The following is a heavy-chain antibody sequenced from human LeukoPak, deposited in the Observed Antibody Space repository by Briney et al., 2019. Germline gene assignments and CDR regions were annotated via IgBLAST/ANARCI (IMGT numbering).Heavy chain of an antibody. V-gene: IGHV1-18*01. J-gene: IGHJ4*02. D-gene: IGHD3-22*01. CDR3: ASGYYSDGSGYSPAAY. CDR1: GYTFSIYG. Sequence: GASVKVSCKASGYTFSIYGITWVRQAPGQGLEWMGWISPYNGKTKFAQKFQGIVTMTTETSTSTAYMELRRLRSDDTAVYYCASGYYSDGSGYSPAAYWGQGTRVTVPS. CDR2: ISPYNGKT.